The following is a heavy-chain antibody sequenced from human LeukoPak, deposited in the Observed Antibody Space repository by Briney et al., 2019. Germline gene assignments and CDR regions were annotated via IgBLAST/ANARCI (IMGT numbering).Heavy chain of an antibody. J-gene: IGHJ4*02. D-gene: IGHD6-19*01. CDR1: GYTLTELS. Sequence: ASVKVSCKVSGYTLTELSMHWVRQAPGKGLEWMGGFDPEDGETIYAQKFQGRVTMTKDTSTDTAYMGLSSLRSEDTAVYYCATEAWLGRYYFDYWGQGTLVTVSS. CDR2: FDPEDGET. V-gene: IGHV1-24*01. CDR3: ATEAWLGRYYFDY.